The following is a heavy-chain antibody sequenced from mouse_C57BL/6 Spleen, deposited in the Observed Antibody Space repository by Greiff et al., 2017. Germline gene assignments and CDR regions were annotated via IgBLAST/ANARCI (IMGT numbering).Heavy chain of an antibody. Sequence: VQLQQPGAELVMPGASVKLSCKASGYTFTSYWMHWVKQRPGQGLEWIGEIDPSDSYTNYNQKFKGKSTLTVDKSSSTAYMQLSSLTSEDSAVYYCARKNYGPRGQFAYWGQGTLVTVSA. CDR1: GYTFTSYW. D-gene: IGHD1-1*02. J-gene: IGHJ3*01. CDR2: IDPSDSYT. V-gene: IGHV1-69*01. CDR3: ARKNYGPRGQFAY.